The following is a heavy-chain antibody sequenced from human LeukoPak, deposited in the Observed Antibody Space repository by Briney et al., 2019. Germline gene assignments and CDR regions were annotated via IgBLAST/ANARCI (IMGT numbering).Heavy chain of an antibody. D-gene: IGHD2-8*01. CDR1: GFTFSNAW. CDR3: AKRGASGGCTNGVCPHPAENYYYYGMDV. J-gene: IGHJ6*02. V-gene: IGHV3-23*01. Sequence: PGGSLRLSCAASGFTFSNAWMSWVRQAPGKGLEWVSAISGSGGSTYYADSVKGRFTISRDNSKNTLYLQMNSLRAEDTAVYYCAKRGASGGCTNGVCPHPAENYYYYGMDVWGQGTTVTVSS. CDR2: ISGSGGST.